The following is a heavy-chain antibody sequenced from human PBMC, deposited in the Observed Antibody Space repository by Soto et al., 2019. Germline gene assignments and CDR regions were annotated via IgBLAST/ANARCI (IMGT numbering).Heavy chain of an antibody. Sequence: SCKASGYTFTSYYMHWVRQAPGKGLEWVSTISGSGDSTYYADSVKGRFTISSDNSKNTLYLHMNSLRAEDTARYFCARDVDSSGWYYFQHWGQGTLVTVSS. J-gene: IGHJ1*01. D-gene: IGHD6-19*01. V-gene: IGHV3-23*01. CDR2: ISGSGDST. CDR3: ARDVDSSGWYYFQH. CDR1: GYTFTSYY.